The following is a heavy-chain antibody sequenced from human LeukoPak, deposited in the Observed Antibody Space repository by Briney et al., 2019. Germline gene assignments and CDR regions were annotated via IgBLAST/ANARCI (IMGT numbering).Heavy chain of an antibody. CDR3: ARDPLDISRWTNAFDI. Sequence: PGGSLRLSCAASGFTFGTYWMSWVRQAPGKGLEWVAYISYNGNNKYEDSVKGRFTISRDNSKSTLHLQMNGLRAEDTAVYYCARDPLDISRWTNAFDIWGQGTTVIVS. V-gene: IGHV3-30*03. J-gene: IGHJ3*02. D-gene: IGHD5-12*01. CDR1: GFTFGTYW. CDR2: ISYNGNN.